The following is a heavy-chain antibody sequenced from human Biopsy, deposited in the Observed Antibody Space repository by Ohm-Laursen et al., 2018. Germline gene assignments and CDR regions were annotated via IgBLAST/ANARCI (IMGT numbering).Heavy chain of an antibody. CDR2: TYKGGNT. J-gene: IGHJ6*02. Sequence: GTLSLTCAVSGASITSYYWSWIRQPAGKGLEWIGHTYKGGNTNYNPSLKSRVSMSVDTSKNQLPLTLRSVTAADTAVYYCARDLPSSYYYAMDVWGQGTTVTVSS. V-gene: IGHV4-4*07. CDR3: ARDLPSSYYYAMDV. CDR1: GASITSYY.